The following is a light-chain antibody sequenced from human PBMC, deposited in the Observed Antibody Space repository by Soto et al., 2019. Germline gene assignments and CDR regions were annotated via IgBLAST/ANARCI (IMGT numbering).Light chain of an antibody. Sequence: QSALTQPASVSGSPGQSITISCTGTRSDVGGYNYVSWYQQNPGKDPNLIIYDVSHRPSGVSNRFFGSKSGNTASLTISGLQAEDEADYYCFSYTSSRARVFGGGTKLTVL. CDR2: DVS. CDR3: FSYTSSRARV. CDR1: RSDVGGYNY. J-gene: IGLJ3*02. V-gene: IGLV2-14*01.